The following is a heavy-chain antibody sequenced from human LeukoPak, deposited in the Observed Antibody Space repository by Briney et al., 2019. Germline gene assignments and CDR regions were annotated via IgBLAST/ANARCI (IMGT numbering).Heavy chain of an antibody. CDR3: AASILSGARIAAAGLSYMDV. CDR1: VGTFSSYA. J-gene: IGHJ6*03. CDR2: IIPIFGTA. V-gene: IGHV1-69*05. Sequence: ASVKVSCKAPVGTFSSYAICGVRQTPGQGLGWMGGIIPIFGTANYAQKCQGRVTITTDESTSTAYMELSSLRSEDTAVYYCAASILSGARIAAAGLSYMDVWGKGTTVTVSS. D-gene: IGHD6-13*01.